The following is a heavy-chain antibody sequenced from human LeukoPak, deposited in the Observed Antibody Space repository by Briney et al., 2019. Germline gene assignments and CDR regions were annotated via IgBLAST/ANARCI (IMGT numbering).Heavy chain of an antibody. V-gene: IGHV1-18*01. Sequence: ASVKVSCKASGYTFITYGISWVRQAPGQGLEWMGWISAYNGNTNYAQKFQGRVTMTTDTSTSTAYMELRSLRSDDTAVYYCARESRARGRESDYWGQGTLVTVSS. CDR3: ARESRARGRESDY. CDR1: GYTFITYG. CDR2: ISAYNGNT. J-gene: IGHJ4*02. D-gene: IGHD3-16*01.